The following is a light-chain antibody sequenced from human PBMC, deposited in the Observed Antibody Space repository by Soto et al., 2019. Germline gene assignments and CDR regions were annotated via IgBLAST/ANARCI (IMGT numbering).Light chain of an antibody. CDR1: SSNIGTNH. J-gene: IGLJ3*02. Sequence: QSVLTQPPSASGTPGQSVTIAGSGCSSNIGTNHVYWYQHLPGTAPKRLIYRHTLRPSGVPDRFSASKSGTSAALAISGLRSDDEADYYCAAWDDSLSGWVFGGGTQLTVL. CDR2: RHT. V-gene: IGLV1-47*01. CDR3: AAWDDSLSGWV.